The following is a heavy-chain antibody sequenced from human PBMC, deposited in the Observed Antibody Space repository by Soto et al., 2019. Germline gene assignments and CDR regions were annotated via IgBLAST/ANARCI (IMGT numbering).Heavy chain of an antibody. CDR1: GGSISSGDYY. J-gene: IGHJ4*02. CDR2: IYYSGST. D-gene: IGHD4-17*01. CDR3: AIYGGNPVSFDH. Sequence: QVQLQESGPGLVKPSQTLSLTCTVSGGSISSGDYYWRWIRQPPGKGLEWIGDIYYSGSTYYNPSVKKRVTPSVDTSQNQFSMQLSSVTAAHTAVYYRAIYGGNPVSFDHWGQGAPVTVPS. V-gene: IGHV4-30-4*01.